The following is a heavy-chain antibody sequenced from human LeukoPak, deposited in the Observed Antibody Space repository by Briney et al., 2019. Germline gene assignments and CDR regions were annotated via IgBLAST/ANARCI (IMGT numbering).Heavy chain of an antibody. CDR3: ARVVPAAYYYYYGMDV. J-gene: IGHJ6*02. V-gene: IGHV4-34*01. CDR2: INHSGST. CDR1: GGSFSGYY. Sequence: SETLSLTCAVYGGSFSGYYWSWIRQPPGKGLEWIGEINHSGSTNYNPSLKSRVTISVDTSKNQFSLKLSSVTAADTAVYYCARVVPAAYYYYYGMDVWGQGTTVTVSS. D-gene: IGHD2-2*01.